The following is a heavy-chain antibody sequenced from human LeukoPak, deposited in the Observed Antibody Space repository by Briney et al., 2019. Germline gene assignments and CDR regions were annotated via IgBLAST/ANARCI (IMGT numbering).Heavy chain of an antibody. D-gene: IGHD3-22*01. CDR3: ARYYDSSGYYLAGDAFDI. CDR2: INHSGST. V-gene: IGHV4-34*01. CDR1: GGSFSGYY. Sequence: SETLSLTCAVYGGSFSGYYWSWIRQPPGKGLEWIGEINHSGSTNYYPSLKSRVTISVDKSKNQFSLKLSSVTAADTAVYYCARYYDSSGYYLAGDAFDIWGQGTMVTVSS. J-gene: IGHJ3*02.